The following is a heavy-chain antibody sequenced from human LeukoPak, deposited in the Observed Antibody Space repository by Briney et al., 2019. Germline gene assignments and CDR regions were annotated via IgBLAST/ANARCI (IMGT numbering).Heavy chain of an antibody. J-gene: IGHJ4*02. D-gene: IGHD6-19*01. CDR3: ARHPASGWAIFDY. V-gene: IGHV4-59*08. CDR1: GGSISTYY. Sequence: SETLSLTCTVSGGSISTYYWNWIRQPPGKGLEWIGYIYYSGSPNYNPSLESRVTISEDTSKNQFPLKLSSVTAADTAVYYCARHPASGWAIFDYWGQGTLVTVSS. CDR2: IYYSGSP.